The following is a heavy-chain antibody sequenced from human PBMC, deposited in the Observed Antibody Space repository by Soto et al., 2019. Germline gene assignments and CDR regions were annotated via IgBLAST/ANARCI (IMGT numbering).Heavy chain of an antibody. CDR3: GRSVVGATGEILYNAMDV. CDR2: INPASGHT. CDR1: GYTFTTYA. V-gene: IGHV1-3*01. D-gene: IGHD1-26*01. Sequence: ASVKVSCKASGYTFTTYALHWVRQAPGQRHGWMGWINPASGHTKYSKRFQDRVTITRDTSASTGYMELSSLRSEDTAVYYCGRSVVGATGEILYNAMDVWGQGTTVTVSS. J-gene: IGHJ6*02.